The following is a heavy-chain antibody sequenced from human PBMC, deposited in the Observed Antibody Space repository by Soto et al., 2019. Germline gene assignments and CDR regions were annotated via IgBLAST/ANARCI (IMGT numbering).Heavy chain of an antibody. CDR2: INPSGGST. J-gene: IGHJ4*02. V-gene: IGHV1-46*01. D-gene: IGHD1-26*01. CDR3: ARDEEPHQRGIVGDNYRFDY. Sequence: QVQLVQSGAEVKKPGASVKVSCKASGYTFTSYYMHWVLQAPGQGLEWMGIINPSGGSTSYAQKFQGRVTMTRDTYTSTVYMELSSLRSEDTAVYYCARDEEPHQRGIVGDNYRFDYWGQGTLVTVSS. CDR1: GYTFTSYY.